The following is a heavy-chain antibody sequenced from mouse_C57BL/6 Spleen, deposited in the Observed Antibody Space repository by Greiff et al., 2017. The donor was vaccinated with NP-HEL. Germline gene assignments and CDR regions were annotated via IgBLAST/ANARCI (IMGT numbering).Heavy chain of an antibody. Sequence: QVQLQQPGAELVKPGASVKMSCKASGYTFTSYWITWVKQRPGQGLEWIGDIYPGSGSTNYNEKFKSKATLTVDTSSSTAYMQLSSLTSEDSAVYYCARGGLERAWFAYWGQRTLVTVSA. CDR1: GYTFTSYW. D-gene: IGHD2-4*01. V-gene: IGHV1-55*01. J-gene: IGHJ3*01. CDR2: IYPGSGST. CDR3: ARGGLERAWFAY.